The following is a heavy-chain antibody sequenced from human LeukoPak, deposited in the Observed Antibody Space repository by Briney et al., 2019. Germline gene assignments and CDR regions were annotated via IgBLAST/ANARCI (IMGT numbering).Heavy chain of an antibody. CDR2: ISSSSSII. CDR1: GFIFSSYS. J-gene: IGHJ4*02. V-gene: IGHV3-48*01. CDR3: ARENIAVAGTIDY. Sequence: GGSLRLSCAASGFIFSSYSMNWVRQAPGKGLEWVSYISSSSSIIYYADSVKGRFTISRDNAKNSLYLQMNSLRAEDTAVYYCARENIAVAGTIDYWGQGTLVTVSS. D-gene: IGHD6-19*01.